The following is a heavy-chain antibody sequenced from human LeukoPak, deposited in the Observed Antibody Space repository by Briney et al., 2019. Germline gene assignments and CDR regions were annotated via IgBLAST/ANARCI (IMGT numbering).Heavy chain of an antibody. V-gene: IGHV1-2*06. CDR2: INPNSGGT. CDR1: GYTFTGYY. J-gene: IGHJ4*02. D-gene: IGHD6-19*01. Sequence: EASVKVSCKASGYTFTGYYMHWVRQAPGQGLKWMGRINPNSGGTNYAQKFQGRATMTRDTSISTAYMELSRLRSDDTAVYYCARLSIAVAGTDYWGQGTLVTVSS. CDR3: ARLSIAVAGTDY.